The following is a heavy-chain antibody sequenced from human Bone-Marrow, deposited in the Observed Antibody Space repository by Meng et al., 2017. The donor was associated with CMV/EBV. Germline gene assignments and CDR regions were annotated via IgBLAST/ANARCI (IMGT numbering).Heavy chain of an antibody. V-gene: IGHV3-23*01. D-gene: IGHD2-21*01. CDR2: ISGSGGST. CDR1: GFPFSSYA. J-gene: IGHJ4*02. CDR3: ARRIADY. Sequence: GESLKISCAASGFPFSSYAMSWVRQAPGKGLEWVSAISGSGGSTYYADSVKGRFTISRDNSKNTLYLQMNSLRAEDTAVYYCARRIADYWGQGTLVTVSS.